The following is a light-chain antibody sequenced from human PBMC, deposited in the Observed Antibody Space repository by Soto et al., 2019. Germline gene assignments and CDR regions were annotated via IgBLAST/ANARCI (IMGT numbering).Light chain of an antibody. CDR3: QQYVTAPRT. Sequence: EIVLKQSPGTLSLSQGEKATLSCRASQSVSSSYLAWYQQKPGQAPRLLIYGASNRATGVPDRFSGGGSGTDLTLTFSGLELEDFAVYFCQQYVTAPRTFGQGTKVDIK. CDR1: QSVSSSY. CDR2: GAS. V-gene: IGKV3-20*01. J-gene: IGKJ1*01.